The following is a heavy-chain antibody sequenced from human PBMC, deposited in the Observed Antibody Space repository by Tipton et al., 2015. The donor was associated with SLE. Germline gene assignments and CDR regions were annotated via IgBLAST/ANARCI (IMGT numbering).Heavy chain of an antibody. CDR2: INHSGST. D-gene: IGHD5-12*01. V-gene: IGHV4-34*01. Sequence: TLSLTCAVYGGSFSGYYWSWIRQPPGKGLEWIGEINHSGSTNYNPSLKSRVTISVDTSKNQFSLKLRFVTAADTAVYYCARGGKWLRSYYYYYYYMDVWGKGTAVTVSS. CDR3: ARGGKWLRSYYYYYYYMDV. CDR1: GGSFSGYY. J-gene: IGHJ6*03.